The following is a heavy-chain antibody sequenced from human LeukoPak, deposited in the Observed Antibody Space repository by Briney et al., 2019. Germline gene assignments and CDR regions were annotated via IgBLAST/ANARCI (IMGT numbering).Heavy chain of an antibody. CDR2: IIPIFGTA. D-gene: IGHD3-10*01. CDR3: ARGPSSGYYGSGSYYNGDY. V-gene: IGHV1-69*01. J-gene: IGHJ4*02. Sequence: XCKASGGTFSSYAISWVRQAPGQGLEWMGGIIPIFGTANYAQKFQGRVTITADESTSTAYMELSSLRSEDTAVYYCARGPSSGYYGSGSYYNGDYWGQGTLVTVSS. CDR1: GGTFSSYA.